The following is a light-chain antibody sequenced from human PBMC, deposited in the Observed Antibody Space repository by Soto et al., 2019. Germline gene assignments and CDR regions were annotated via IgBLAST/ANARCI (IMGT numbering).Light chain of an antibody. V-gene: IGKV3-20*01. Sequence: EIVLTQSPGTLSLSPGERATLSCRASQSVSSSYFSWYQQKPGPAPRLLIYGASSRATGIPHRISGSGSGTEFTLTISSLEPEDFAVYYCEQYVNSPPRSDTFGQGTKMEIK. CDR3: EQYVNSPPRSDT. CDR1: QSVSSSY. CDR2: GAS. J-gene: IGKJ2*01.